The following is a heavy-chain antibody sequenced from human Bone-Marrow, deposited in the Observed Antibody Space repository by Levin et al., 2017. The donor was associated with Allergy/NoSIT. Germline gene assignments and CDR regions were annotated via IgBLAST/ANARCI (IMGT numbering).Heavy chain of an antibody. V-gene: IGHV3-43*01. J-gene: IGHJ4*02. CDR3: AKNDGHYYDSSRYSLDF. CDR2: INLDGGTT. Sequence: SCAASGFTFDDYAMHWVRQVPGKGLEWVSFINLDGGTTFYADSVKGRFTISRDNSKDSLYLQLDSLRTEATAFSFCAKNDGHYYDSSRYSLDFWGQGTLVTVSS. CDR1: GFTFDDYA. D-gene: IGHD3-22*01.